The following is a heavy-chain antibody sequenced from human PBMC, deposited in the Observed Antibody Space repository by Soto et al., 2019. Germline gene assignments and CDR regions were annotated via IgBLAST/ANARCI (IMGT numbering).Heavy chain of an antibody. CDR3: ARGRYYYGSGIFFDY. J-gene: IGHJ4*02. CDR1: GYTFTGYY. V-gene: IGHV1-2*02. D-gene: IGHD3-10*01. Sequence: ASVKVSCKASGYTFTGYYMHWVRQAPGQGLEWMGWINPNSGGTNYAQKFQGRVTMTRDTSISTAYMELSRLRSDDTAVYYCARGRYYYGSGIFFDYWGQGILVT. CDR2: INPNSGGT.